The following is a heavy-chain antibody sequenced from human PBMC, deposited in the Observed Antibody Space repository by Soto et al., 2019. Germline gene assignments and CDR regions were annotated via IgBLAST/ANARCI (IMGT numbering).Heavy chain of an antibody. Sequence: QVQLVQSGAEVKKPGASVTVSCKASGYTFTSYYIHWVRQAPGQGLEWVGIINPSGGSTSYAQKVQGRVTITRDTCTSTVYMEVSGLRSEDTAVYYCARDQEPATLYYDYYYMDVWGKGTTVTVSS. CDR3: ARDQEPATLYYDYYYMDV. J-gene: IGHJ6*03. V-gene: IGHV1-46*03. CDR1: GYTFTSYY. CDR2: INPSGGST. D-gene: IGHD2-2*01.